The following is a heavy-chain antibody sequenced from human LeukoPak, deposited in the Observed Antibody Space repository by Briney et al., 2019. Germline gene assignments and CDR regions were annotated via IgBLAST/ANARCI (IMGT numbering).Heavy chain of an antibody. D-gene: IGHD6-13*01. CDR1: GFTFSSYG. J-gene: IGHJ4*02. V-gene: IGHV3-30*02. Sequence: PGGSLRLSCAASGFTFSSYGMHWVRQAPGKGLEWVAFIRYDGSNKYYADSVKGRFTISRDNSKNTLYLQMNSLRAEDTAVYYCARDLWPTAGTRDGYWGQGTLVTVSS. CDR3: ARDLWPTAGTRDGY. CDR2: IRYDGSNK.